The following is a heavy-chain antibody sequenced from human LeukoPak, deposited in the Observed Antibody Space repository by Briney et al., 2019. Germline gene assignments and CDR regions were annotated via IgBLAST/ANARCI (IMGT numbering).Heavy chain of an antibody. CDR3: AKARLWFGEVYDGMDV. D-gene: IGHD3-10*01. V-gene: IGHV3-23*01. CDR2: ISGSGGST. CDR1: GFTFSSYA. J-gene: IGHJ6*02. Sequence: AGGSLRLSCAASGFTFSSYAMSWVRQAPGKGLEWVSAISGSGGSTYYADSVKGRFTISRDNSKNTLYLQMNSLRAEDTAVYYCAKARLWFGEVYDGMDVWGQGTTVTVSS.